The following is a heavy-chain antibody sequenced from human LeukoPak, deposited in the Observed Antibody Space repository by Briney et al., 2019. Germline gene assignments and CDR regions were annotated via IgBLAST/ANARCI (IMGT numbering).Heavy chain of an antibody. D-gene: IGHD5-18*01. CDR3: ARDRGYSYGMPMDV. CDR1: GFTFSSYS. J-gene: IGHJ6*04. Sequence: PGGSLRLSCAASGFTFSSYSMNWVRQAPGKGLGWVSSISSSSSYIYYADSVKGRFTISRDNAKNSLYLQMNSLRAEDTAVYYCARDRGYSYGMPMDVWGKGTTVTVSS. CDR2: ISSSSSYI. V-gene: IGHV3-21*01.